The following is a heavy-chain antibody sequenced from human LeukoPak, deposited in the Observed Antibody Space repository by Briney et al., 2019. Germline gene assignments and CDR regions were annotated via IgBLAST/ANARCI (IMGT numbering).Heavy chain of an antibody. CDR1: GDSVSSNSAA. CDR2: TYYRSKWYN. CDR3: AKHPWFGEFWYFDL. D-gene: IGHD3-10*01. J-gene: IGHJ2*01. V-gene: IGHV6-1*01. Sequence: SQTLSLTCAISGDSVSSNSAAWNWIRQSPSRGLEWLGRTYYRSKWYNDYAVSVKSRITINPDTSKNQFSLRLSSVTAADTAVYYCAKHPWFGEFWYFDLWGRGTLVTVSS.